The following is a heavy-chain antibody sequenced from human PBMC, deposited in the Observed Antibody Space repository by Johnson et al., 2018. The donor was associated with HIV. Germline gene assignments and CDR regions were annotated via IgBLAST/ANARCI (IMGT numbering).Heavy chain of an antibody. J-gene: IGHJ3*02. Sequence: VQLVESGGGLVRPGGSLRLSCAASGFTFSSYGMHWVRQAPGKGLEWVGRIKSKTDGGTTDYAAPVKGRFTISRDDSKNTLYLQMNSLKTEDTAVYYCTTEKHAPRAFDIWGQGTMVTVSS. CDR3: TTEKHAPRAFDI. CDR2: IKSKTDGGTT. CDR1: GFTFSSYG. V-gene: IGHV3-15*01. D-gene: IGHD2-2*01.